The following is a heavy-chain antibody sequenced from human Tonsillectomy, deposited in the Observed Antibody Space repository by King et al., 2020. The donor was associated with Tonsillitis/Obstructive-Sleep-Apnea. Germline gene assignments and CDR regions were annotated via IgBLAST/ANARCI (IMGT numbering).Heavy chain of an antibody. J-gene: IGHJ5*02. D-gene: IGHD2/OR15-2a*01. CDR3: ARLYSTTWYDN. Sequence: QLVQSGGGLVQPGGSLRLSCAASGFTFSSYWMSWVRQAPGKGLEWVANINQDGSATYYVDSVKGRFTTSRDNAMNSLYLQMNSLRVEDTAVYYCARLYSTTWYDNWGQGTLVTVSS. CDR1: GFTFSSYW. V-gene: IGHV3-7*02. CDR2: INQDGSAT.